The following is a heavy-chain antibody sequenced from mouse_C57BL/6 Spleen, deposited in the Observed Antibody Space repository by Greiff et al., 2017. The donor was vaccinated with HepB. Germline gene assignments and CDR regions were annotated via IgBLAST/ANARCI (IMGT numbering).Heavy chain of an antibody. CDR3: ARCIRGFYFDY. D-gene: IGHD3-2*02. CDR1: GYTFTSYW. J-gene: IGHJ2*01. Sequence: QVQLQQSGAELVMPGASVKLSCKASGYTFTSYWMHWVKQRPGQGLEWIGEIDPSDSYTNYNQKFKGKSTLTVDKSSSTAYMQLSSLTSEDSAVYYCARCIRGFYFDYWGQGTTLTVSS. V-gene: IGHV1-69*01. CDR2: IDPSDSYT.